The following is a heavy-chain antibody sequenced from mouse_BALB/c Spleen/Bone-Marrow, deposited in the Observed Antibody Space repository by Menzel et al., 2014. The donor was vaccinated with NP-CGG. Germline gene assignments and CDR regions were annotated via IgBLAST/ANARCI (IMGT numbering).Heavy chain of an antibody. Sequence: QVQLQQSGPELVRPGVSVKISCKGFGYTFTGYAIHWVKQSHAKTLEWIGVISSYSGNTNYNQKFKGRATMTVDKSSSTAYMELARLTSEDSAIYYCASTAGTQYDDFAYWGQGTTLTVSS. CDR1: GYTFTGYA. V-gene: IGHV1-67*01. CDR2: ISSYSGNT. J-gene: IGHJ2*01. CDR3: ASTAGTQYDDFAY. D-gene: IGHD1-2*01.